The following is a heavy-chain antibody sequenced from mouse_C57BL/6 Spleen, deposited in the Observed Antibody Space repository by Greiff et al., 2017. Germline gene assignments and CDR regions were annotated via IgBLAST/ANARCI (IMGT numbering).Heavy chain of an antibody. Sequence: QVQLQQSGAELVRPGASVTLSCKASGYTFTDYEMHWVKQTPVHGLEWIGAIDPETGGTAYNQKFKGKAILTADKSSSTAYMELRSLTSEDSAVYYCTRRGGYYGSSSGFAYWGQGTLVTVSA. CDR2: IDPETGGT. CDR3: TRRGGYYGSSSGFAY. V-gene: IGHV1-15*01. CDR1: GYTFTDYE. J-gene: IGHJ3*01. D-gene: IGHD1-1*01.